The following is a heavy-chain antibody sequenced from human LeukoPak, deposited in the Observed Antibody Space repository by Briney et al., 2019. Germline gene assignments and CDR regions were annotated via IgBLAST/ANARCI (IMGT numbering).Heavy chain of an antibody. Sequence: TSGESLKISCKGSGYSFTDHWIGWVRQMPGKGLEWMGVIYPGDSDTRYSPSFQGQVTISADKSISTAYLQWSSLKASDTAMYYCGRTYSGTSYSCFDPWDQGTLVTVSS. J-gene: IGHJ5*02. V-gene: IGHV5-51*01. CDR3: GRTYSGTSYSCFDP. D-gene: IGHD1-26*01. CDR2: IYPGDSDT. CDR1: GYSFTDHW.